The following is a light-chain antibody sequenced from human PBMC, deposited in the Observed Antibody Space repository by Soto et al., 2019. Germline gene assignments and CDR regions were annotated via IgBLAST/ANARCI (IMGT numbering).Light chain of an antibody. CDR2: EVS. V-gene: IGLV2-14*01. J-gene: IGLJ2*01. CDR1: SRDVGGYNY. CDR3: SSYTGISTLL. Sequence: QSALTQPASVSGSPGQSITISFTGTSRDVGGYNYVSWYHQHPGKAPKLMIYEVSNRPSGVSNRVSGSKSGKTASLTISGRQAEDEGDYYGSSYTGISTLLFGGGTKLTVL.